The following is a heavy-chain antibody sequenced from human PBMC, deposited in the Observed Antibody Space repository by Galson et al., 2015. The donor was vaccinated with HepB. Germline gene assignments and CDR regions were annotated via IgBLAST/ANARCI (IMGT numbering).Heavy chain of an antibody. CDR1: GFTFRNYW. Sequence: SLRLSCAASGFTFRNYWMQWVRQAPGKGLVWVSRINADGSYTNYADSVRGRFTISRDNAKNTLYLQMNSLGAEDTAVYYCARDLNYGGAVIDYWGQGTLVTVSS. J-gene: IGHJ4*02. CDR3: ARDLNYGGAVIDY. D-gene: IGHD4-23*01. CDR2: INADGSYT. V-gene: IGHV3-74*01.